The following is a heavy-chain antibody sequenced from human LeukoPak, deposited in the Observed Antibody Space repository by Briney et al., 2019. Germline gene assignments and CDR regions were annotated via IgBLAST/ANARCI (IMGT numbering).Heavy chain of an antibody. J-gene: IGHJ4*02. CDR2: IDNSGNT. D-gene: IGHD3-3*01. Sequence: RTSETLSLTCTVSRGSISSYYWSWIRQPPGKGLEWIGYIDNSGNTNSNPSLKSRVTMSVDTSKNQFSLKLSSVIAADTAVYYCARGRITIFGVVIPHFDNWGQGTLVPVSS. CDR3: ARGRITIFGVVIPHFDN. CDR1: RGSISSYY. V-gene: IGHV4-59*01.